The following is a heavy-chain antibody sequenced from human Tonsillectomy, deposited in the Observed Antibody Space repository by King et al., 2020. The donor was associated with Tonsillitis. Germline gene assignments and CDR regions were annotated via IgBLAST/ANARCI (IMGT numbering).Heavy chain of an antibody. CDR3: ARGSLTIFGVAPHY. CDR2: INHSVST. V-gene: IGHV4-34*01. J-gene: IGHJ4*02. D-gene: IGHD3-3*01. Sequence: VQLQQWGAGLLKPSETLSLTCAVYGGSFSTYYCSWIRQPPGKGLEWIGEINHSVSTNYKPSLKSRVTISVDTSKNQFSRKVSSVTAADTALYYCARGSLTIFGVAPHYWGQGTLVTVSS. CDR1: GGSFSTYY.